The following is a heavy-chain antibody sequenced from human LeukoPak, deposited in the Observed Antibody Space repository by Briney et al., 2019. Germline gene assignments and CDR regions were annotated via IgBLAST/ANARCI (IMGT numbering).Heavy chain of an antibody. CDR2: IYPGDSDT. D-gene: IGHD2-2*01. J-gene: IGHJ4*02. CDR1: GYSFTSYW. CDR3: ARVRSGYCSSTSCVGFDY. V-gene: IGHV5-51*01. Sequence: GESLKISCKGSGYSFTSYWIGWVRQMPGKGLEWMGIIYPGDSDTRYIPSFQGQVTISADKSISTAYLQWSSLKASDTAMYYCARVRSGYCSSTSCVGFDYWGQGTLVTVSS.